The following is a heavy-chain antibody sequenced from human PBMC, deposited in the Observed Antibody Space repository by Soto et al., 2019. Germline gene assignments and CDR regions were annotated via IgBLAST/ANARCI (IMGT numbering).Heavy chain of an antibody. CDR3: APRGVSRGSFDY. CDR1: GFSLSTSGVS. V-gene: IGHV2-5*01. Sequence: SVPTLVNPPHTLTVTCTFSGFSLSTSGVSVGWIRQPPGKALEWLAFIYWNDDKSYSTSLKSRLTVTKDNSKKQVVLTMTNMDPADTDTYYCAPRGVSRGSFDYWGQGTWSPSPQ. J-gene: IGHJ4*02. CDR2: IYWNDDK.